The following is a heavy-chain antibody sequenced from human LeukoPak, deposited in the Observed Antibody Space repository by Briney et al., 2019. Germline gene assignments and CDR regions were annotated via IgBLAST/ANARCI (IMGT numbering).Heavy chain of an antibody. D-gene: IGHD3-10*01. CDR3: ARDMAYYYGMDV. CDR1: GFTFSSFG. CDR2: IWSDGNNK. J-gene: IGHJ6*02. V-gene: IGHV3-33*01. Sequence: GRSLRLSCAASGFTFSSFGMHWVRQAPGKGLEWVAVIWSDGNNKYYADSVKGRFTISRDNSKNTLYLQMNSLRAEDTAVYYCARDMAYYYGMDVWGQGTTVTVSS.